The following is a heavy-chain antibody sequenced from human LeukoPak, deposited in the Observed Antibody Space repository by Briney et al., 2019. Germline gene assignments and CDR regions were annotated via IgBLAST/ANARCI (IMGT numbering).Heavy chain of an antibody. V-gene: IGHV3-74*01. Sequence: GGSLRLSCAASGNYWMHWVRQVPGKGLVWVSHINSDGSWTSYADSVKGRFTISRDNSKNTLYLQMNSLRAEDTAVYYCARDPRSGSYYVFDYWGQGTLVTVSS. J-gene: IGHJ4*02. CDR3: ARDPRSGSYYVFDY. CDR2: INSDGSWT. D-gene: IGHD1-26*01. CDR1: GNYW.